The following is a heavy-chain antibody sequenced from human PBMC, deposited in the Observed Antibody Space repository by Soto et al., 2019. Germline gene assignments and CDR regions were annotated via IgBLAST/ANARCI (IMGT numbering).Heavy chain of an antibody. CDR2: INHSGST. V-gene: IGHV4-34*01. Sequence: QVQLQQWGAGLLKPSETLSLTCAVYGRSFSGYYWSWIRQPPGKGLEWIGEINHSGSTNYNPSLKSRVTISVDTSQNQFSLNLSSVTAADTAVYYCARAYGGNSGVFDYWGQETLVTVSS. CDR3: ARAYGGNSGVFDY. J-gene: IGHJ4*02. CDR1: GRSFSGYY. D-gene: IGHD4-17*01.